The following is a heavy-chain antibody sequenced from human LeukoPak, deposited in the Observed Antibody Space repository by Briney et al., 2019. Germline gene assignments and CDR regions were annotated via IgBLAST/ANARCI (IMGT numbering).Heavy chain of an antibody. J-gene: IGHJ4*02. Sequence: PGGPLRLSCAASGFGFSTYTMHWVRQAPGKGLEWVSSIRSSGTAYYSDSVKGRFTISRDNSKNTLYLQINSLRAEDTAVYYCAKAASLVVPAAMVDYWGQGTLVTVSS. CDR3: AKAASLVVPAAMVDY. CDR1: GFGFSTYT. CDR2: IRSSGTA. D-gene: IGHD2-2*01. V-gene: IGHV3-23*01.